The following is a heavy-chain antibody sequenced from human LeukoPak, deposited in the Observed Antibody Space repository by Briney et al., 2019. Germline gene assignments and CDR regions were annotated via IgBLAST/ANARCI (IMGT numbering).Heavy chain of an antibody. CDR1: GGTFSSYA. J-gene: IGHJ6*03. D-gene: IGHD5-24*01. Sequence: SVKVSCKASGGTFSSYAISWVRQAPGQGLEWMGGIIPIFGTANYAQKFQGRVTITADESTSTAYMELSSLRSEDTAVYYCARAAEMATITAYYYMDVWGKGTTVTISS. CDR3: ARAAEMATITAYYYMDV. CDR2: IIPIFGTA. V-gene: IGHV1-69*13.